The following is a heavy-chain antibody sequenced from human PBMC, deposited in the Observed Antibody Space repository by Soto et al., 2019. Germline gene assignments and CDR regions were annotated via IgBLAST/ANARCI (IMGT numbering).Heavy chain of an antibody. D-gene: IGHD6-13*01. J-gene: IGHJ6*02. CDR1: GYSFTSYW. V-gene: IGHV5-51*01. Sequence: PGESLKISCKGSGYSFTSYWIGWVRQMPGKGLEWMGIIYPGDSDTRYSPSFQGQVTISADKSISTAYLQWSSLKASDTAMYYCARHGQQLETYYYYYGMDVWGQGNTVTVSS. CDR2: IYPGDSDT. CDR3: ARHGQQLETYYYYYGMDV.